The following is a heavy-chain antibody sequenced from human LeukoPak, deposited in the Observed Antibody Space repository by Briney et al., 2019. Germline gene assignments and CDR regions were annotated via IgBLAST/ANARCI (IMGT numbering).Heavy chain of an antibody. CDR3: ARSIGLTGGGVDV. D-gene: IGHD3-9*01. CDR2: ITDSGNTI. Sequence: GGSLRLSCAASGFTFSDYNMNWVRQAPGKGLELVSYITDSGNTIHYADSVKGRFTISRDNAKNSLYLQMNSLRAEDTAVYYCARSIGLTGGGVDVWGQGTTVTVSS. CDR1: GFTFSDYN. J-gene: IGHJ6*02. V-gene: IGHV3-11*01.